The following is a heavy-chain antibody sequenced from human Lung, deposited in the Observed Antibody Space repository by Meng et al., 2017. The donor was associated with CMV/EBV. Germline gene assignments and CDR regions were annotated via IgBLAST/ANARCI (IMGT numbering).Heavy chain of an antibody. Sequence: GESLKISCAASGFTFSSHAMTWVRQAPGKGLDWVSVISGSGGRTYSADSVQGRFTISRDNSKNTLYLQMSALRDEDTALYYCARGGPVAGKNWFDRWGQGNXVNGAS. D-gene: IGHD6-19*01. CDR2: ISGSGGRT. V-gene: IGHV3-23*01. CDR3: ARGGPVAGKNWFDR. J-gene: IGHJ5*02. CDR1: GFTFSSHA.